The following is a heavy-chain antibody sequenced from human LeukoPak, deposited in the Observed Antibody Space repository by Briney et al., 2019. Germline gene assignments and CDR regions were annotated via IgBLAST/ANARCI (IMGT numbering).Heavy chain of an antibody. CDR2: IYSSGGT. V-gene: IGHV4-59*10. J-gene: IGHJ6*02. D-gene: IGHD4/OR15-4a*01. CDR1: GGSFSGYY. CDR3: ARAKATSGTINGMDV. Sequence: SETLSLTCAVYGGSFSGYYWSWIRQSAGKGLEWIGRIYSSGGTNYNPSLKSRVTMSVDTSNNQFSLKLSSVTAADTALYYCARAKATSGTINGMDVWGQGTTVTVSS.